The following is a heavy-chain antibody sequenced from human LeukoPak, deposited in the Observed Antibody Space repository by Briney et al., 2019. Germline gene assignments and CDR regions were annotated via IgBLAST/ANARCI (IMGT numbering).Heavy chain of an antibody. CDR3: ARVQYDYVWGSYLHY. CDR2: INPNSGGT. V-gene: IGHV1-2*06. J-gene: IGHJ4*02. D-gene: IGHD3-16*02. Sequence: GASVKVSCKASGYTFTGYYIHWVRQAPGQGLEWMGRINPNSGGTNYAQKFQGRVTMTRDTSISTAYMELSRLRSDDTAVYYCARVQYDYVWGSYLHYWGQGTLVTVSS. CDR1: GYTFTGYY.